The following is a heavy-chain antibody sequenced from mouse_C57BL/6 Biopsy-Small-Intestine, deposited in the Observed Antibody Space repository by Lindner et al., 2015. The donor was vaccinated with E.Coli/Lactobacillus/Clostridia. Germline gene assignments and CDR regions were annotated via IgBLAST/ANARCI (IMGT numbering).Heavy chain of an antibody. CDR1: GYSFTDYN. V-gene: IGHV1-39*01. CDR2: INPNYGST. Sequence: EVQLQESGPELVKPGASVKISCKASGYSFTDYNMNWVKQSNGKGLEWIGVINPNYGSTTYNQKFKGKATLTVDQSSSTAYMQLNSLTSEDSAVYYCAREEVSTTVVDFDYWGQGTTLTVSS. CDR3: AREEVSTTVVDFDY. J-gene: IGHJ2*01. D-gene: IGHD1-1*01.